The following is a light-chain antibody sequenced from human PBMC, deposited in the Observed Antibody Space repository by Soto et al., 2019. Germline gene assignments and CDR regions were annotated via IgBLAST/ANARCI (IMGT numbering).Light chain of an antibody. CDR2: AAS. CDR1: QSVSSSY. CDR3: QQYGSSPMYI. Sequence: EIVLTQSPGTLSLSPGERATLSCRASQSVSSSYLAWYQQTPGQAPRLLIYAASSRATGIPDTFSGSGSGTDFTLTISRLEPEDFAVYYCQQYGSSPMYIFGQGTKLEIK. J-gene: IGKJ2*01. V-gene: IGKV3-20*01.